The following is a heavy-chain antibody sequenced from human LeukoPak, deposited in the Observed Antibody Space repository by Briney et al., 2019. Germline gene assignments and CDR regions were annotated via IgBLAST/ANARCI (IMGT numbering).Heavy chain of an antibody. V-gene: IGHV4-59*01. J-gene: IGHJ4*02. Sequence: SETLSLTCTVSGGSISSYYWSWIRQPPGKGLEWIGYIYYSGSTNYNPSLKSRVTISVDTSKNQFSLKLSSVTAADTVVYYCARGVAGTWGFDYWGQGTLVTASS. CDR3: ARGVAGTWGFDY. D-gene: IGHD6-19*01. CDR1: GGSISSYY. CDR2: IYYSGST.